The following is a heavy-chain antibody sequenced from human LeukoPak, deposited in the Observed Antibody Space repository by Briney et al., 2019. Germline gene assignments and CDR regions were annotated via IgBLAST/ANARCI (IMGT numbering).Heavy chain of an antibody. J-gene: IGHJ4*02. CDR1: GYTFTSYA. CDR3: AREGEYSCDY. V-gene: IGHV1-3*01. Sequence: ASVKVSCKASGYTFTSYAMHWVRQAPGQRLEWMGWINAGNGNTKYSQKFQGRVTMTRDTSTSTVYMELSSLRSEDTAVYYCAREGEYSCDYWGQGTLVTVSS. CDR2: INAGNGNT. D-gene: IGHD6-6*01.